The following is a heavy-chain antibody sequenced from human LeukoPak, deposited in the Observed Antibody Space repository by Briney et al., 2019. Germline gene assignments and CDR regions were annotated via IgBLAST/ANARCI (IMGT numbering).Heavy chain of an antibody. V-gene: IGHV1-2*02. CDR3: ARDLPLYYYDSSGYQDY. CDR2: INPNSGGT. CDR1: GYTFTGYY. D-gene: IGHD3-22*01. Sequence: EASVKVSCKASGYTFTGYYMHWVRQAPGQGLEWMGWINPNSGGTNYAQKFQGRVTMTRDTSISTAYMELSRLRSDDTAVYYCARDLPLYYYDSSGYQDYWGQGTLVTVSS. J-gene: IGHJ4*02.